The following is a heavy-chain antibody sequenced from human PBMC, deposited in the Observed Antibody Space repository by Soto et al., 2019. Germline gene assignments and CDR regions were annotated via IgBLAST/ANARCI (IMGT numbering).Heavy chain of an antibody. CDR3: ARGGIHFADSSGHAFDS. CDR2: IIPIFETA. CDR1: GDTFDIYG. Sequence: QVELVQSGAEVKKPGSSVKVSCKASGDTFDIYGFNWVRQAPGEGLEWMGVIIPIFETADYAQKFQGRVSITEDKSTSTAYMELGSLTSEDTAVYYCARGGIHFADSSGHAFDSWGQGTLISVTS. D-gene: IGHD3-22*01. J-gene: IGHJ4*02. V-gene: IGHV1-69*06.